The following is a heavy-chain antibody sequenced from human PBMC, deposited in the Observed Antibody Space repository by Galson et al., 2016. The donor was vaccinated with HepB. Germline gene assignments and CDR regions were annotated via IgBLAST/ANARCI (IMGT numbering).Heavy chain of an antibody. J-gene: IGHJ5*02. CDR2: ITSSSGSLT. CDR3: GRVGPQGDWIDP. D-gene: IGHD3-16*01. Sequence: SLRLSCAASGFIFGDYHMTWIRQAPGTGLEYISYITSSSGSLTYYADSVKGRFTISRDNGKNSLFLQMNSLRAEDTAVYYCGRVGPQGDWIDPWGQGTLVTVSS. CDR1: GFIFGDYH. V-gene: IGHV3-11*01.